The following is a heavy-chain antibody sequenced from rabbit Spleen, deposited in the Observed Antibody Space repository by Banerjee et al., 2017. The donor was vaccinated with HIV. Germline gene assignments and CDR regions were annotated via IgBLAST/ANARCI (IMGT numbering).Heavy chain of an antibody. J-gene: IGHJ3*01. Sequence: QSLEESGGDLVKPGASLTLTCTASGFSFSCSDYMCWVRQPPGKGPEWIACIGAGVSYTTYYATWAKGRFTISSDNAQSTVDLKMTSLTAADTATYFCARAIVPWLGLTRLDLWAQGPWSPS. CDR2: IGAGVSYTT. CDR3: ARAIVPWLGLTRLDL. V-gene: IGHV1S40*01. D-gene: IGHD4-1*01. CDR1: GFSFSCSDY.